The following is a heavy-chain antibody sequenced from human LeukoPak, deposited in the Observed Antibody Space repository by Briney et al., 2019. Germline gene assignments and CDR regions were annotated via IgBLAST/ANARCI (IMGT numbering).Heavy chain of an antibody. Sequence: GGSLRLSCAASGFTFSSYSMNWVRQAPGKGLEWVSYISSGSSTIYYADSVRGRFTISRDNAKNSPYLQVNSLRAEDTAVYYCVRVIVDDYNSRPSDYWGQGTLVTVSS. D-gene: IGHD5-24*01. CDR1: GFTFSSYS. CDR2: ISSGSSTI. CDR3: VRVIVDDYNSRPSDY. V-gene: IGHV3-48*01. J-gene: IGHJ4*02.